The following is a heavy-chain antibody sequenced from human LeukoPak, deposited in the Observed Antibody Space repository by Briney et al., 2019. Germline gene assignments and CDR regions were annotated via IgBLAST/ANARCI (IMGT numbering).Heavy chain of an antibody. Sequence: SETLSLTCTVSGGSVSSGSYYWRWIRQPPGKGLEWIGYIYYSGSTNYNPSLKSRVTISVDTSKNQFSLKLSSVTAADTAVYYCARDPRLLWFGKNPPSWGMDVWGQGTTVTVSS. V-gene: IGHV4-61*01. CDR3: ARDPRLLWFGKNPPSWGMDV. D-gene: IGHD3-10*01. CDR1: GGSVSSGSYY. J-gene: IGHJ6*02. CDR2: IYYSGST.